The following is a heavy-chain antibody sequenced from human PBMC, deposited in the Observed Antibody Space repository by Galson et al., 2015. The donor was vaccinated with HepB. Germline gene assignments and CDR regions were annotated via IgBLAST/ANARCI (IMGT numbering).Heavy chain of an antibody. D-gene: IGHD6-13*01. CDR1: GXIFTDYW. V-gene: IGHV5-51*01. CDR2: IYPGDSNT. Sequence: QSGAEXKKXXESLKISCKASGXIFTDYWIGWVRQMPGKGLEWMGIIYPGDSNTRYSPSFQGQVTISADKSISTAYLQXDTLKASXTAMYYCAREAAADWGXXTLXT. CDR3: AREAAAD. J-gene: IGHJ4*01.